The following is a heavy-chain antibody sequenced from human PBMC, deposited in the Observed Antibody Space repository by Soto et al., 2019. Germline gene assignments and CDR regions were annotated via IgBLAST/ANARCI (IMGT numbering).Heavy chain of an antibody. CDR3: AKDRNHYGSGSYFDY. D-gene: IGHD3-10*01. J-gene: IGHJ4*02. CDR1: GFAFNIYA. CDR2: ISGSADST. Sequence: GGSLRLSCAASGFAFNIYAMSWVRQAPGKGLEWVSVISGSADSTNYADSVKGRFTISRDNSKNTVYLQMNSLRVEDTAVYYCAKDRNHYGSGSYFDYWGQGTLVTVSS. V-gene: IGHV3-23*01.